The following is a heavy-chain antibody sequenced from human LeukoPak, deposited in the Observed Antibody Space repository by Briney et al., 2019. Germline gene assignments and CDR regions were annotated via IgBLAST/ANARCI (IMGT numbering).Heavy chain of an antibody. D-gene: IGHD2-15*01. CDR3: ARAPLCSGGSCYTSYYYYAMDV. CDR2: IWYDGSNK. Sequence: GGSLRLSCAPSGFTFSSYAVHWVRQAPGKGLEWVAVIWYDGSNKYYADSVKGRFTISRDNSKNTLYLQMNSLRAEDTAVYYCARAPLCSGGSCYTSYYYYAMDVWGQGTTVTVSS. CDR1: GFTFSSYA. J-gene: IGHJ6*02. V-gene: IGHV3-33*01.